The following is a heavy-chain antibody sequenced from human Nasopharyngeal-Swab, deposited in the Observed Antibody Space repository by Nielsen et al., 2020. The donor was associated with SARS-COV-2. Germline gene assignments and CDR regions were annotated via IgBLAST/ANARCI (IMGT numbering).Heavy chain of an antibody. D-gene: IGHD6-25*01. Sequence: SETLSLTCTVSGGSINSGGYYWSWIRQPPGKGLEWIGYIYYSGSTFYNPSPESRVAMSVDTSKNQFSLNLSSVTAADAAVYYCASTAAAFDNWGQGTLVTVSS. CDR1: GGSINSGGYY. CDR2: IYYSGST. V-gene: IGHV4-31*03. J-gene: IGHJ4*02. CDR3: ASTAAAFDN.